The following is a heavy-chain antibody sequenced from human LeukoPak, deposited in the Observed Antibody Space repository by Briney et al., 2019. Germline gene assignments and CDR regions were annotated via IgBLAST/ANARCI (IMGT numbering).Heavy chain of an antibody. D-gene: IGHD5-18*01. CDR2: IDYIGTT. J-gene: IGHJ5*02. CDR1: GGSVGNSSYY. V-gene: IGHV4-39*07. CDR3: AKGAGGFSYYNWFDP. Sequence: SETLSLTCTVSGGSVGNSSYYWAWIRQPPGKGLEWIATIDYIGTTFYNLSLKRRVTISVDTSKNHFSLRLSSVTAADTAMYYCAKGAGGFSYYNWFDPWGQGTLVTVSS.